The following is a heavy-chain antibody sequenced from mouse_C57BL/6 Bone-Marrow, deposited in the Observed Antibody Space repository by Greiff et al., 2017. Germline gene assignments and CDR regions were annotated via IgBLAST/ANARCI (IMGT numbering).Heavy chain of an antibody. CDR1: GFTFSSYG. J-gene: IGHJ3*01. D-gene: IGHD2-4*01. CDR2: ISSGGSYT. Sequence: EVQLVESGGDLVKPGGSLKLSCAASGFTFSSYGMSWVRQTPDKRLEWVATISSGGSYTYYPDSVKGRFTISRDNAKNTLYQQMSSLKSEDTAMYYCARHYYDYAWFAYWGQGTLVTVSA. V-gene: IGHV5-6*01. CDR3: ARHYYDYAWFAY.